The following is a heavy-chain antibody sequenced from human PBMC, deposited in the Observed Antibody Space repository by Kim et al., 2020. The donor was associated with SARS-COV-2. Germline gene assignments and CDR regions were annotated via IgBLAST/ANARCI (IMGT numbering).Heavy chain of an antibody. Sequence: GGSLRLSCAASGFTFSSYGMHWVRQAPGKGLEWVAVIWYDGSNKYYADSVKGRFTISRDNSKNTLYLQMNSLRAEDTAVYYCAREGPMVRGVESGSDYWGQGTLVTVSS. CDR3: AREGPMVRGVESGSDY. J-gene: IGHJ4*02. V-gene: IGHV3-33*01. CDR1: GFTFSSYG. D-gene: IGHD3-10*01. CDR2: IWYDGSNK.